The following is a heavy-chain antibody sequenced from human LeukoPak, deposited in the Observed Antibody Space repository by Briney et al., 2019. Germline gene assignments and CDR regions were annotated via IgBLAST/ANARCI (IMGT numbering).Heavy chain of an antibody. CDR2: IIPIFGTA. J-gene: IGHJ6*03. Sequence: EASVKVSCKASGGTFSSYAISWVRQAPGQGLEWMGGIIPIFGTANYAQKFQGRVTITADESTSTAYMELSSLRSEDTAVYYCARGPTRCPIAVAGYYYYYMDVWGKGTTVTVSS. CDR1: GGTFSSYA. D-gene: IGHD6-19*01. V-gene: IGHV1-69*01. CDR3: ARGPTRCPIAVAGYYYYYMDV.